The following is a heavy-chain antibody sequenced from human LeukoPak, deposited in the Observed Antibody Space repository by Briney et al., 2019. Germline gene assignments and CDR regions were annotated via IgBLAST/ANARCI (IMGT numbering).Heavy chain of an antibody. CDR1: GFTVSSNY. D-gene: IGHD3-10*01. CDR3: AKVYEQTYGHFDY. Sequence: PGGSLRLSCAASGFTVSSNYVSWVRQAPGKGLEWVSVIYSGGSTYYADSVKGRFTISRDNSKNTLYLQMNSLRAEDTAVYYCAKVYEQTYGHFDYWGQGTLVTVSS. J-gene: IGHJ4*02. V-gene: IGHV3-53*01. CDR2: IYSGGST.